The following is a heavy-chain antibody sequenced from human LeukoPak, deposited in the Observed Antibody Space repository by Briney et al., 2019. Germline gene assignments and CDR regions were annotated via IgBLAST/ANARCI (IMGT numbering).Heavy chain of an antibody. D-gene: IGHD1-7*01. Sequence: SETLSLTCTVSGGSIGSYYWSWIRQPPGKGLEWIGYIYYSGSTNYNPSLKSRVTISVDTSKNQFSLKLSSVTAADTAVYYCARVRFSGTESYYYYYMDVWGKGTTVTVSS. CDR2: IYYSGST. CDR1: GGSIGSYY. J-gene: IGHJ6*03. V-gene: IGHV4-59*01. CDR3: ARVRFSGTESYYYYYMDV.